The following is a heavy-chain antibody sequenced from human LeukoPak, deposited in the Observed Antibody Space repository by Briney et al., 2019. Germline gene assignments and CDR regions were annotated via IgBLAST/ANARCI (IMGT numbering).Heavy chain of an antibody. J-gene: IGHJ4*02. CDR1: GFPFTSGFTFSDYY. V-gene: IGHV3-11*06. CDR2: ISSTSAYT. Sequence: GGSPRLSCAASGFPFTSGFTFSDYYMSWIRQAPGKGLEWVSYISSTSAYTNYADSVKGRFTISRDNANNSLYLQMNGLRAEDTAIYYCARGGTGAFDFWGQGTLVTVSS. D-gene: IGHD2-8*02. CDR3: ARGGTGAFDF.